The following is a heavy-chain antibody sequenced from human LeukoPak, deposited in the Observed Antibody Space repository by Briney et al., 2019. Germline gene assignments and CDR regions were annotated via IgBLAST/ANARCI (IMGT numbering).Heavy chain of an antibody. CDR2: IFYSGNT. Sequence: SQTLSLTCTVSGGSISSGGYYWSWIRQHPGKGLEWIGYIFYSGNTYYNPSLKSRVTILVDTSKNQFSLKLSPVTAADTAVYYCAREEGMVRGVLDYWGQGTLVTVSS. V-gene: IGHV4-31*03. D-gene: IGHD3-10*01. CDR1: GGSISSGGYY. CDR3: AREEGMVRGVLDY. J-gene: IGHJ4*02.